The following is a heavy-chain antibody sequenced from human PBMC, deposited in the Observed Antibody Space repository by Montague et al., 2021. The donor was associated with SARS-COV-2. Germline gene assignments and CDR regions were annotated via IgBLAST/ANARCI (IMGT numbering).Heavy chain of an antibody. CDR3: ARSYYYDNSGYYPDAFDI. J-gene: IGHJ3*02. CDR2: ISSSGKTI. V-gene: IGHV3-48*03. D-gene: IGHD3-22*01. Sequence: SLRLSCAASGFTFSSSEMNWVRQAPGKGLEWVSYISSSGKTIYYADSVKGRFTISRDNAKNSLYLQMNSLRAEDTAVYYCARSYYYDNSGYYPDAFDIWGQGTMVTVSS. CDR1: GFTFSSSE.